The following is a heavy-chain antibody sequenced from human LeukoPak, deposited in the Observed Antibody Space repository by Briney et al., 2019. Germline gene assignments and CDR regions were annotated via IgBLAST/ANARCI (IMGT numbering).Heavy chain of an antibody. V-gene: IGHV3-9*01. CDR3: AKEELTGIDY. Sequence: PGRSLRLSCAASGFTFDDYAMHWVRQAPGKGLEWVSGISWNSGSIGYADSVKGRFTISRDNAKNSLYLQMNSLRAEDTALYYCAKEELTGIDYWGQGTLVTVSS. D-gene: IGHD1-14*01. CDR1: GFTFDDYA. CDR2: ISWNSGSI. J-gene: IGHJ4*02.